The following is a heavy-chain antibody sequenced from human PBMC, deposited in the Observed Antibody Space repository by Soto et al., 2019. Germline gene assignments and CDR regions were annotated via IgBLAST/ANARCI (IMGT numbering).Heavy chain of an antibody. D-gene: IGHD4-4*01. CDR1: GGSVSKYY. Sequence: QVQLQQWGAGLLKPSETLSLTCAVDGGSVSKYYWSWIRQPPGKGLEWIGEVSNYSPSLKSRVSIFLDTSKNQVSLRLASATAADTAVYFCARKHYSGFDLWGQGVLVTVSS. CDR3: ARKHYSGFDL. V-gene: IGHV4-34*01. CDR2: VS. J-gene: IGHJ4*02.